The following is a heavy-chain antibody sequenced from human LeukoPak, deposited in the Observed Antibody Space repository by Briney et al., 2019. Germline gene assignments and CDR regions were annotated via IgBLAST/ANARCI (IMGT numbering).Heavy chain of an antibody. J-gene: IGHJ5*02. CDR2: INPNPNSGAT. V-gene: IGHV1-2*02. D-gene: IGHD2-2*01. CDR3: ARERGLDIVVVPAALGWFDP. CDR1: AYTFTSHY. Sequence: GASVKVSCKASAYTFTSHYIHWMRQAPGQGLEWMGWINPNPNSGATTYAQHFQGRVTMTSDTSTSTVYMELTRLTSDDTAVYYCARERGLDIVVVPAALGWFDPWGQGTLVTVSS.